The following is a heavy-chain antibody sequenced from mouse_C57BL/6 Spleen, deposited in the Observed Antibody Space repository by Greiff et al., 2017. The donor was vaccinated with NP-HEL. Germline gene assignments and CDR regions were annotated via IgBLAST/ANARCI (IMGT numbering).Heavy chain of an antibody. CDR1: GYTFTSYW. D-gene: IGHD1-1*01. J-gene: IGHJ1*03. Sequence: QVQLQQPGAELVRPGTSVKLSCKASGYTFTSYWMHWVKQRPGQGLEWIGVIDPSDSYTNYNQKFKGKATLTVDTSSSTAYMQLSSLTSEDSAVYYCAYYYGSSYANWYFDVWGTGTTVTVSS. CDR3: AYYYGSSYANWYFDV. CDR2: IDPSDSYT. V-gene: IGHV1-59*01.